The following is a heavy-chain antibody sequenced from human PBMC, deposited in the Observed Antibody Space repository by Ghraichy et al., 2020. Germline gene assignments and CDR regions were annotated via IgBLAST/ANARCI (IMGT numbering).Heavy chain of an antibody. CDR2: IFYRGST. CDR3: ARLYSSTWSLDP. Sequence: SETLSLTCTVSGGSISSSSYYWGWIRQPPGKGLEWIGAIFYRGSTYYKPSLKSRVTISVDTSTNQLSLKLTSVTAADTAVYYCARLYSSTWSLDPWGQRTLVTVPS. J-gene: IGHJ5*02. V-gene: IGHV4-39*01. D-gene: IGHD6-13*01. CDR1: GGSISSSSYY.